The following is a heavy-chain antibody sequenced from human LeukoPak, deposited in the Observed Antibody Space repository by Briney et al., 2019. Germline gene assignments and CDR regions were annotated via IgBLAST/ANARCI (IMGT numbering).Heavy chain of an antibody. V-gene: IGHV1-2*02. CDR3: ARGRRILEGPENAGDFFDY. CDR1: GYTFTDYY. CDR2: IKPNSGAT. Sequence: ASVKVSCKASGYTFTDYYLLWVRQAPGQGPEWMGWIKPNSGATDYAQNFQARVTMTRDTSSGTAYLDLSGLTSDDTAVYYCARGRRILEGPENAGDFFDYWGQGTLVTVSS. J-gene: IGHJ4*01. D-gene: IGHD7-27*01.